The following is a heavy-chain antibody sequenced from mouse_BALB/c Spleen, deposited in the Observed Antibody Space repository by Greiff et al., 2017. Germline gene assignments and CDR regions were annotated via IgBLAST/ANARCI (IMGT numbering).Heavy chain of an antibody. D-gene: IGHD1-2*01. CDR3: ARITTATDY. J-gene: IGHJ2*01. V-gene: IGHV7-3*02. CDR2: IRNKANGYTT. Sequence: DVMLVESGGGLVQPGGSLTLSCATSGFTFTDYYMSWVRQPPGKALEWLGFIRNKANGYTTEYSASVKGRFTISRDNSQSILYLQMNTLRAEDSATYYCARITTATDYWGQGTTLTVSS. CDR1: GFTFTDYY.